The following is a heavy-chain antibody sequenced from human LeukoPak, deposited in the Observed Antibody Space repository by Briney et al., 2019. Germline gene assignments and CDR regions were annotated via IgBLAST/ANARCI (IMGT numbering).Heavy chain of an antibody. V-gene: IGHV3-48*03. Sequence: GGSLRLSCVASGFTFSAYEMNWVRQAPGKGLEWVSYISSSDSTIYYADSVKGRFTISRDNAKNSLYLQMNSLRAEDTAVYYCASQTHWNAFDYWGQGTLVTVSS. J-gene: IGHJ4*02. D-gene: IGHD1-1*01. CDR1: GFTFSAYE. CDR2: ISSSDSTI. CDR3: ASQTHWNAFDY.